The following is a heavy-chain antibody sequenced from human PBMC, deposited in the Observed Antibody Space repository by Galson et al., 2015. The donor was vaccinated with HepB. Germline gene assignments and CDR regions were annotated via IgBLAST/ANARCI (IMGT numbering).Heavy chain of an antibody. Sequence: LRLSCAASGFTFSSYAMHWVRQAPGKGLEWVAVISYDGSKKYYADSVKGRFTISRDNSKNTLYLQMNSLRAEDTAVYYCARDGGLVPTPYFDYWGQGTLFTVSS. J-gene: IGHJ4*02. CDR1: GFTFSSYA. V-gene: IGHV3-30-3*01. CDR3: ARDGGLVPTPYFDY. D-gene: IGHD6-19*01. CDR2: ISYDGSKK.